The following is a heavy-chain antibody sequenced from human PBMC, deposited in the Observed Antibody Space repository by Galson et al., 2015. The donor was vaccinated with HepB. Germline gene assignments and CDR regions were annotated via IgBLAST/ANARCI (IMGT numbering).Heavy chain of an antibody. V-gene: IGHV1-2*02. CDR1: GYTFTQYY. Sequence: SVKVSCKASGYTFTQYYMHWVRQAPGQGLEYMGWINPNSGDTNYAQNFQGRVTMTRDTSISTAYMELSRLTSDDTAIYYCARDRGYTIGWRHFDYWGQGTLVTVSS. CDR3: ARDRGYTIGWRHFDY. CDR2: INPNSGDT. J-gene: IGHJ4*02. D-gene: IGHD6-19*01.